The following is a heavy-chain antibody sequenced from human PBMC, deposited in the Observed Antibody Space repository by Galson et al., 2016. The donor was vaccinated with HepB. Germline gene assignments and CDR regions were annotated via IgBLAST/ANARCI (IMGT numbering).Heavy chain of an antibody. V-gene: IGHV3-30*03. J-gene: IGHJ4*02. Sequence: SLRLSCAASGFTFSTYAMHWVRQAPGKGLEWVAVISDDGTYKYYTDSVKGRFTISRDNAKNSLFLQMNGLRAEDTAVYYCYGYPDFWGQGTLVTVSS. CDR2: ISDDGTYK. CDR3: YGYPDF. CDR1: GFTFSTYA. D-gene: IGHD5-18*01.